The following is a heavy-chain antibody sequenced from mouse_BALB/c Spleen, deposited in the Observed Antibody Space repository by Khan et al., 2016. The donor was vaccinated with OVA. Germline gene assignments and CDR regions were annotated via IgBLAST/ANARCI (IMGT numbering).Heavy chain of an antibody. CDR2: INPNNGDT. CDR3: ARSGYGNPFAY. Sequence: QVQLQQPGAELVKPGASAKISCKASGYTFTSYYMYWVKQRPGQGLEWIGGINPNNGDTHFNEKFKNKATLTVDKSSSTAYMQLSSLTSEDSAVYYCARSGYGNPFAYWGQGTLVTVSA. D-gene: IGHD2-1*01. J-gene: IGHJ3*01. V-gene: IGHV1S81*02. CDR1: GYTFTSYY.